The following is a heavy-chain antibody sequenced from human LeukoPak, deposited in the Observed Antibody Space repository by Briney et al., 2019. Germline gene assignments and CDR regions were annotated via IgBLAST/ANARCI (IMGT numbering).Heavy chain of an antibody. D-gene: IGHD5-12*01. V-gene: IGHV3-73*01. CDR3: TNYRGSSDYFDAFEI. CDR1: GFTFSGSA. CDR2: IRSKGNSYAT. Sequence: GGSLRLSCAASGFTFSGSAMHWVRQASGKGLEWGGRIRSKGNSYATAYAASVKGRFTISRDDSKNTAYLQMNSLKTEDTAVYYCTNYRGSSDYFDAFEIWGQGTMVTVSS. J-gene: IGHJ3*02.